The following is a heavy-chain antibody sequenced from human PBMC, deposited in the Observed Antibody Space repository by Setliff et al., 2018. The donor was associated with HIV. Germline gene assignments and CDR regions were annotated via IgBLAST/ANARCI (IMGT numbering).Heavy chain of an antibody. CDR1: GFTFGSYA. D-gene: IGHD2-15*01. Sequence: PGGSLRLSCTASGFTFGSYAMSWVRQAPGKGPEWVSVISGSGDSTFYADSLKGRFTISRDNSKNTLYLQMNSLRAEDTAVYYCAKTLPTLYPPHDYYFAMDVWGQGTTVTVSS. J-gene: IGHJ6*02. V-gene: IGHV3-23*01. CDR2: ISGSGDST. CDR3: AKTLPTLYPPHDYYFAMDV.